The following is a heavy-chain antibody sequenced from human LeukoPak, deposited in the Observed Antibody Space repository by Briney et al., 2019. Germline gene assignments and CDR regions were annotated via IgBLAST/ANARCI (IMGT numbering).Heavy chain of an antibody. CDR1: GFSLRNSW. V-gene: IGHV3-74*01. D-gene: IGHD3-10*01. CDR3: ARGGVSGGFDY. Sequence: GRCLRLSRAASGFSLRNSWMFWGSHPPGKGLKYGLEINIDGSRTSYGDSVKGRLTISRDGAENTRVVQMNSLRAEDTAVYFCARGGVSGGFDYWGQGNLGTVSS. CDR2: INIDGSRT. J-gene: IGHJ4*02.